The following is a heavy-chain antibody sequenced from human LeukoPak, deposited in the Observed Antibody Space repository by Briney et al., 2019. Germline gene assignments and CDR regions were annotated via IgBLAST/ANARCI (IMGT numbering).Heavy chain of an antibody. CDR1: GYTFSSYG. Sequence: ASLKVPCKTSGYTFSSYGINWVRQATGQGLEWMGWMNPNSGNTGYAQKFQGRVTMTRNTSISTAYMELSSLRSEDTAVYYCARASGSSGRIYYYYGMDVWGQGTTVTVSS. CDR3: ARASGSSGRIYYYYGMDV. V-gene: IGHV1-8*01. D-gene: IGHD6-19*01. J-gene: IGHJ6*02. CDR2: MNPNSGNT.